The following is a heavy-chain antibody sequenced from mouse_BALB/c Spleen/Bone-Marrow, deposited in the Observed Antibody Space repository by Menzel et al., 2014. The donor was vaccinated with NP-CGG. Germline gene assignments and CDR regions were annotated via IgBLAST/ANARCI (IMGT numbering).Heavy chain of an antibody. V-gene: IGHV4-1*02. CDR1: GFDFSRYW. Sequence: EVHLVESGGGLVQPGGSLKLSCAASGFDFSRYWMSWVRRAPGKGLEWIGEINPDSSTINYTPSLKDKFIISRDNAKNTLYLQMSKVRPEDTALYYCAKANWDVSGYFDVWGAGTTVTVSS. D-gene: IGHD4-1*01. CDR2: INPDSSTI. CDR3: AKANWDVSGYFDV. J-gene: IGHJ1*01.